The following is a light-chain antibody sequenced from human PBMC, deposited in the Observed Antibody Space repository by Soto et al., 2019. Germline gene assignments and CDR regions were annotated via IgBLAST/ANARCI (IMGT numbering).Light chain of an antibody. CDR3: QKYNNRLT. J-gene: IGKJ4*01. CDR2: GAS. V-gene: IGKV3-15*01. Sequence: EIVMTQSPATLSVSPGERATLSCRASQSVSSNLAWYQQKPGQAPRLLIYGASTRATGIPARFSGSGSGTEFTLTIHRLQSEDFAVYFCQKYNNRLTFGGGTKVEIK. CDR1: QSVSSN.